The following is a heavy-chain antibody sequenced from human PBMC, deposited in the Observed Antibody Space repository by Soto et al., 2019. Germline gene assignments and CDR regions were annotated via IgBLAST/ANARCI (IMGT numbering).Heavy chain of an antibody. Sequence: SGPTLVNPTQTLTLTCTFSGSSLSTSGMCVSWIRQPPGKALEWLALIDWDDDKYYSTSLKTRLTISKDTSKNQVVLTMTNMDPVDTATYYCARIPYYYDSSGYYYDYWGQGTLVTVSS. J-gene: IGHJ4*02. V-gene: IGHV2-70*01. D-gene: IGHD3-22*01. CDR3: ARIPYYYDSSGYYYDY. CDR2: IDWDDDK. CDR1: GSSLSTSGMC.